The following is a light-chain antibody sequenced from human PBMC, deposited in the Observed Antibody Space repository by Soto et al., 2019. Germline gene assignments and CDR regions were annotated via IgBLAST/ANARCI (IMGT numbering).Light chain of an antibody. CDR2: GAS. CDR1: KSVNSK. Sequence: EIVMTQSPATLSVSPGARGPLSGSARKSVNSKLARYQQKPGQAHRLLIYGASTRATGIPARFSASGSGTEFTLTISSLQSEDFAVYYCQQYNYWPPLTFGGGTKVAI. V-gene: IGKV3-15*01. CDR3: QQYNYWPPLT. J-gene: IGKJ4*01.